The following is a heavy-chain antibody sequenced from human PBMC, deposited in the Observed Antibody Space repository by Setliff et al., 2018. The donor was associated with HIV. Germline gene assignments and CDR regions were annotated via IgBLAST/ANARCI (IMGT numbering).Heavy chain of an antibody. CDR3: ARDPSSGIYYDSSGQYFQN. J-gene: IGHJ1*01. CDR1: GYTFTGYY. D-gene: IGHD3-22*01. V-gene: IGHV1-2*02. Sequence: ASVKVSCKASGYTFTGYYMHWVRQAPGQGLEWMGWINPNSGGTTYAQKFQGRVSMTIDTSTSTAYMGLRSLRPDDTAVYFCARDPSSGIYYDSSGQYFQNWGQGTLVTVSS. CDR2: INPNSGGT.